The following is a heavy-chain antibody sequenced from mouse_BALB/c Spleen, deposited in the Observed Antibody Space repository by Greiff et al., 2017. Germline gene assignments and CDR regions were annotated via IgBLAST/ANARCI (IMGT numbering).Heavy chain of an antibody. CDR3: ADGTYDY. J-gene: IGHJ2*01. Sequence: EVQRVESGAELVRPGALVTMSCKASGFNFTDYYMHWVKQRPEQGLEWIGWIAPENGNTMYDPKFQRKASITADTSSNTAYLQLSSLTSEDTAVYYCADGTYDYWGQGTTVTVSS. V-gene: IGHV14-1*02. CDR2: IAPENGNT. D-gene: IGHD2-1*01. CDR1: GFNFTDYY.